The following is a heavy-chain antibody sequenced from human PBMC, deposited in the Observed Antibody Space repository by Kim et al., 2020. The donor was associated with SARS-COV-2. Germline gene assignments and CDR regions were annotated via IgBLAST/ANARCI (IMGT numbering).Heavy chain of an antibody. V-gene: IGHV5-51*01. D-gene: IGHD1-1*01. J-gene: IGHJ4*02. CDR3: ARREDNWNDRSFDY. Sequence: RPSFQGQVTISADKSISTAYMQWSSLKASDTAMYYCARREDNWNDRSFDYWGQGTLVTVSS.